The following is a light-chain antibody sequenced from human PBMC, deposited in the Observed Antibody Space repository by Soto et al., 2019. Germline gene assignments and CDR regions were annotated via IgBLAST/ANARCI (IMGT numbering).Light chain of an antibody. J-gene: IGKJ2*01. Sequence: EIGMTQSPATLSVSPGERATLSCRASQSVSSNLAWYQQKPGQAPRLLIYGASTRATVIPATFSGSGSGTEFTLTISGLQSEDFAVYYCQQYNNWLPYNVGQGTKLEIK. CDR3: QQYNNWLPYN. V-gene: IGKV3-15*01. CDR2: GAS. CDR1: QSVSSN.